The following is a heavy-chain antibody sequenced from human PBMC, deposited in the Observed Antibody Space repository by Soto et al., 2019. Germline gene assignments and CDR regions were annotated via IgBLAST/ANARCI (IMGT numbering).Heavy chain of an antibody. Sequence: QVQLVQSGAEVKKPGASVKVSCKASGYTFTSYDINWVRQATGQGLEWMGWMNPNSGNTGYAQKFQGRVTMTRNTSISTADMELSSLRSEDTAVYYCAIKLGQKKYDFLSGYYYYYYMDVWGKGTTVTVSS. CDR2: MNPNSGNT. V-gene: IGHV1-8*01. D-gene: IGHD3-3*01. J-gene: IGHJ6*03. CDR1: GYTFTSYD. CDR3: AIKLGQKKYDFLSGYYYYYYMDV.